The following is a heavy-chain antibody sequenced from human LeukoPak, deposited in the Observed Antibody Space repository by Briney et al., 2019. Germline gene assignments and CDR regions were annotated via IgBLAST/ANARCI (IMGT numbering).Heavy chain of an antibody. D-gene: IGHD2-15*01. CDR1: GDSFASYW. CDR2: IYLGDSET. V-gene: IGHV5-51*01. J-gene: IGHJ6*02. Sequence: GESLKISCKGYGDSFASYWIAWVRQMPGKGLEWMGIIYLGDSETTYSPSFQGQVTISGDKSICTAYLQWSSLKASDTAMYFCARHDRGGPRGYNYYYYGMDIWGQGTTVTVSS. CDR3: ARHDRGGPRGYNYYYYGMDI.